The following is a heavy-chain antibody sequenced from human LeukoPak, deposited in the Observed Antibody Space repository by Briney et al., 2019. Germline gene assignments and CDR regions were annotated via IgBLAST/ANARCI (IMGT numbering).Heavy chain of an antibody. J-gene: IGHJ4*02. CDR1: GGSISSSSYY. D-gene: IGHD3-22*01. CDR3: ARGGYYYDR. Sequence: SETPSLTCTVSGGSISSSSYYWGWIRQPPGKGLEWIGSIYYSGSTYYNPSLKSRVTISVDTSKNQFSLKLSSVTAADTAVYYCARGGYYYDRWGQGTLVTVSS. V-gene: IGHV4-39*07. CDR2: IYYSGST.